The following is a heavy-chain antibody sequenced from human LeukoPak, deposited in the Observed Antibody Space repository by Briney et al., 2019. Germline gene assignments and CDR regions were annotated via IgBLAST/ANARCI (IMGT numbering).Heavy chain of an antibody. Sequence: GGSLRLSCAASGFTLSSYAMHWVRQAPGKGLEWVAVISYDGSTKYCADSVKGRFTISRDNSKNTLYLQMNSLRAEDTAVYYCARDREDYYDSSDLWGQGTLVTVSS. CDR1: GFTLSSYA. J-gene: IGHJ4*02. CDR2: ISYDGSTK. V-gene: IGHV3-30-3*01. CDR3: ARDREDYYDSSDL. D-gene: IGHD3-22*01.